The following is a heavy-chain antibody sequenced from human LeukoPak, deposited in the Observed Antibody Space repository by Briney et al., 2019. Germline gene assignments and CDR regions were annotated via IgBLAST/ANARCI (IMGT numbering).Heavy chain of an antibody. D-gene: IGHD3-3*01. J-gene: IGHJ5*02. CDR1: GYTFTGYY. CDR3: AREFRITIFGVVTHNWFDP. V-gene: IGHV1-8*02. CDR2: MNPNSGNT. Sequence: VKVSCKASGYTFTGYYMHWVRQAPGQGLEWMGWMNPNSGNTGYAQKFQGRVTMTRNTSISTAYMELSSLRSEDTAVYYCAREFRITIFGVVTHNWFDPWGQGTLVTVSS.